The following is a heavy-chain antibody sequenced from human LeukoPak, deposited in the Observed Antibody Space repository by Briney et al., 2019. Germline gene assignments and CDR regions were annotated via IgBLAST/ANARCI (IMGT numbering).Heavy chain of an antibody. V-gene: IGHV1-2*02. CDR1: GYTFTGYY. J-gene: IGHJ4*02. Sequence: ASLKVSCKASGYTFTGYYMHWVRQAPGQGLEWMGWINPNSGGTNYAQKFQGRVTMTRDTSISTACMELSRLRTDDTAVYYRARDRKGSPPFNYDSSGYYDYWGQGALVTVCS. CDR3: ARDRKGSPPFNYDSSGYYDY. CDR2: INPNSGGT. D-gene: IGHD3-22*01.